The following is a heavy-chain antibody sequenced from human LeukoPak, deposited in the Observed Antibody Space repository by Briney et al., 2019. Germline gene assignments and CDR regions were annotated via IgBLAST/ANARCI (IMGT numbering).Heavy chain of an antibody. CDR1: GGTFSSYA. J-gene: IGHJ4*02. CDR3: AKVYTWSGYSYEGYYFDY. CDR2: IIPIFGTA. D-gene: IGHD5-18*01. Sequence: ASVKVSCKASGGTFSSYAISWVRQAPGQGLEWMGGIIPIFGTANYAQKFQGRVTITADESTSTAYMELSSLRSEDTAVYYCAKVYTWSGYSYEGYYFDYWGQGTLVTVSS. V-gene: IGHV1-69*13.